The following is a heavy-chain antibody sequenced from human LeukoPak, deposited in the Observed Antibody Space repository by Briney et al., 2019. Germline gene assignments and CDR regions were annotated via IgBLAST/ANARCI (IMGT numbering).Heavy chain of an antibody. J-gene: IGHJ5*02. CDR2: IKYDGST. D-gene: IGHD3-3*01. V-gene: IGHV4-34*01. Sequence: SETLSLTCAVYGGSFSAYHWGWIRQSPGKGLEWIGEIKYDGSTNYNPSLNSRVTISVDTSKNQFSLKLTSVTAADTATYYCARVGDFWSGMGWFGPWGQGSLVTVSS. CDR3: ARVGDFWSGMGWFGP. CDR1: GGSFSAYH.